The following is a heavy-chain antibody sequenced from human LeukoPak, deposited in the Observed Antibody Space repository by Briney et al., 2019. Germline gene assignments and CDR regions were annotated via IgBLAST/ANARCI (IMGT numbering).Heavy chain of an antibody. V-gene: IGHV4-61*05. CDR2: IYYSGST. D-gene: IGHD6-13*01. J-gene: IGHJ5*02. Sequence: PSETLSLTCTVSGGSISSSSYYWGWIRQPPGKGLEWIGYIYYSGSTNYNPSLKSRVTISVDTSKNQFSLKLSSVTAADTAVYYCARSGYGKNWFDPWGQGTLVTVSS. CDR3: ARSGYGKNWFDP. CDR1: GGSISSSSYY.